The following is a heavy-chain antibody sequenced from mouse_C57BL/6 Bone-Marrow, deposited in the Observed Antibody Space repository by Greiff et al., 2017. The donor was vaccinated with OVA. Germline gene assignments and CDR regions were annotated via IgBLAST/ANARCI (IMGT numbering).Heavy chain of an antibody. CDR3: IRSYSNYGDFDY. D-gene: IGHD2-5*01. Sequence: QVQLQQSGAELVRPGASVTLSCKASGYTFTDYEMHWVKQTPVHGLEWIGAIDPETGGTAYNQKFKGKAILTADKSSSTAYMELRSLTSEDSAVYICIRSYSNYGDFDYRGQGTTLTDSS. V-gene: IGHV1-15*01. J-gene: IGHJ2*01. CDR1: GYTFTDYE. CDR2: IDPETGGT.